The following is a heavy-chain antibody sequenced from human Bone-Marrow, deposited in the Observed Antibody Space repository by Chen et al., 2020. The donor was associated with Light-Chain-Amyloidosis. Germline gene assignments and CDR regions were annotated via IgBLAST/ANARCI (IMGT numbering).Heavy chain of an antibody. J-gene: IGHJ4*02. D-gene: IGHD5-12*01. CDR2: IYPDDSDA. V-gene: IGHV5-51*01. CDR1: GYTFPNYW. CDR3: ARRRDGYNFDY. Sequence: EVQLEQSGPEVKKPGESLKISCKGSGYTFPNYWIGWVRQMPGKGLEWMGVIYPDDSDARYSPSFEGQVTISADKYITTAYLHWRSLKASDTAMYYCARRRDGYNFDYWGQGTLVTVSS.